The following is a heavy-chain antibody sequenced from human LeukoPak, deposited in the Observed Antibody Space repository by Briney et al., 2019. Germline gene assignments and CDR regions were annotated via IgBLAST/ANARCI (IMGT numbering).Heavy chain of an antibody. V-gene: IGHV1-18*01. Sequence: ASVKVSCKASGYTFTTYAMNWVRQAPGQGLEWMGWSSVYNGNTNYAQKLQGRVTMTTDTSTNTAYMEMMSLRSDDTAVYYCARDLGIAVAGRVDYWGQGTLVTVSS. CDR1: GYTFTTYA. CDR3: ARDLGIAVAGRVDY. D-gene: IGHD6-19*01. J-gene: IGHJ4*02. CDR2: SSVYNGNT.